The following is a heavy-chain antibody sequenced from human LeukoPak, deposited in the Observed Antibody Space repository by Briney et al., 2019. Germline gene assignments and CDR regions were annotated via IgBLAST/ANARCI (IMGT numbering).Heavy chain of an antibody. V-gene: IGHV3-23*01. J-gene: IGHJ4*02. CDR2: ISGSGVST. D-gene: IGHD3-9*01. CDR1: GFTFSSYA. CDR3: ASRYYDILTGYYGPLDY. Sequence: PGGSLRLSCAASGFTFSSYAMSWVRQAPGKGLEWVSAISGSGVSTYYADSVKGRFTISRDNSKNTLYLQMNSLRAEDTAVYYCASRYYDILTGYYGPLDYWGQGTLVTVSS.